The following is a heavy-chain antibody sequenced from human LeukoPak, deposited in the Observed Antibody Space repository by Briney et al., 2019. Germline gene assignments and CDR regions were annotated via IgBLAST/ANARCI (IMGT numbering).Heavy chain of an antibody. CDR1: TFTSNSYA. D-gene: IGHD5-18*01. CDR3: AKDMRYSYGYPDAFDT. CDR2: ISGSGGRT. J-gene: IGHJ3*02. Sequence: QPGGSLRLSCAASTFTSNSYAMSWVRQAPGKGLEWVSAISGSGGRTYHADPVKGRFTISRDNSKNTLYLQMNSLRAEDTAIYYCAKDMRYSYGYPDAFDTWGQGTMVTVSS. V-gene: IGHV3-23*01.